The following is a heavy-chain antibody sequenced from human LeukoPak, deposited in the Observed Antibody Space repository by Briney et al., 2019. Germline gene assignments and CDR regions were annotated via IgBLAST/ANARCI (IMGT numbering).Heavy chain of an antibody. CDR3: ARVINDYVWGTYRYTDDY. J-gene: IGHJ4*02. D-gene: IGHD3-16*02. CDR2: INPSGGST. CDR1: GYTFTSYY. Sequence: ASVKVSCKASGYTFTSYYMHWVRQAPGQGLEWMGIINPSGGSTSYAQKFQGRVTMTRDTSTSTVYMELRSLRSDDTAVYFCARVINDYVWGTYRYTDDYWGQGTLVTVSS. V-gene: IGHV1-46*01.